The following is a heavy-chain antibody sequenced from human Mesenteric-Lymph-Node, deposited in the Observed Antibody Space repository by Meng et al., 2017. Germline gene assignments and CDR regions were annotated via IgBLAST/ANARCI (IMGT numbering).Heavy chain of an antibody. V-gene: IGHV3-66*01. J-gene: IGHJ1*01. Sequence: GESLKISCAASGFTFSSYSMNWVRQAPGKGLEWVSAIYSAGCTYYADYVKGRFTISRDTAKNTLYLQMNSLRAEDTAVYYCARVGYYDSSNYYTYFKYWGQGTLVTVSS. CDR1: GFTFSSYS. CDR2: IYSAGCT. D-gene: IGHD3-22*01. CDR3: ARVGYYDSSNYYTYFKY.